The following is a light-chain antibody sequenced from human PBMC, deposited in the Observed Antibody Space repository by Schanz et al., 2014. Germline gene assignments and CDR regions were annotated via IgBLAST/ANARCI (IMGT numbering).Light chain of an antibody. V-gene: IGLV2-8*01. CDR2: EDT. CDR3: CSYAGSSTWV. CDR1: SSDVGGYNY. Sequence: QSVLTQPPSASGSPGQSVTISCTGTSSDVGGYNYVSWEQKHPGKAPKLMIYEDTKRPSGVPDRFSGSKSGNTASLTISGVQAEDEADYYCCSYAGSSTWVFGGGTKLTVL. J-gene: IGLJ3*02.